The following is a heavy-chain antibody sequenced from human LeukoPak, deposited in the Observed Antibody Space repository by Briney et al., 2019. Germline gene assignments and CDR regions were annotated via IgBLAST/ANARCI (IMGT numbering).Heavy chain of an antibody. Sequence: SQTLSLTCTFSDFSLSTPGMGVGWVRQPPGKALEWLAFIYYNDDKRYSPSLRSRLTITRDTPKNQVVLAMTNMDPVDTATYYCAHLVVTIDWRSYFDYWGQGALVTVSS. D-gene: IGHD3-9*01. CDR1: DFSLSTPGMG. CDR2: IYYNDDK. CDR3: AHLVVTIDWRSYFDY. J-gene: IGHJ4*02. V-gene: IGHV2-5*01.